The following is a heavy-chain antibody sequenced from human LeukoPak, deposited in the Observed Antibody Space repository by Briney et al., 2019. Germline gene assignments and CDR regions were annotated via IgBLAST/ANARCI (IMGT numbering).Heavy chain of an antibody. J-gene: IGHJ4*02. Sequence: PGGALRLSSSASGFTFSNAWMSWVRQAPGKGLESIGRIKSKTDGGTKDYAETVKGRFSISRDDSKNTLYLQMNSLRAEDTAVYYCAKDGPIVLPYCGGDCYPGDKHRDYFDYWGQGTLVTVSS. CDR2: IKSKTDGGTK. V-gene: IGHV3-15*01. CDR3: AKDGPIVLPYCGGDCYPGDKHRDYFDY. D-gene: IGHD2-21*02. CDR1: GFTFSNAW.